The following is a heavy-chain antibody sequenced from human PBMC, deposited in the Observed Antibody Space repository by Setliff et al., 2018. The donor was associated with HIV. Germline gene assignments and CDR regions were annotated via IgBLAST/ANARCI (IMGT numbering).Heavy chain of an antibody. V-gene: IGHV1-2*06. Sequence: ASVKVSCKASGYTFTAYYLHWVRQAPGQGLEWMGRINPNNGDTNYAQKFQGRVTMTSDTSISTAYMELSRLRSDDTAMYYCVRATTVLYMDVWGKGTTVTVSS. CDR2: INPNNGDT. J-gene: IGHJ6*03. CDR1: GYTFTAYY. CDR3: VRATTVLYMDV. D-gene: IGHD4-17*01.